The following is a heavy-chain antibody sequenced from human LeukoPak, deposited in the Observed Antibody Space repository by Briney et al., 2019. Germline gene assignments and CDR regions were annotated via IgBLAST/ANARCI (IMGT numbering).Heavy chain of an antibody. V-gene: IGHV3-66*01. CDR2: NYSGGTT. CDR1: GFTVSSNY. D-gene: IGHD3-10*01. CDR3: FVGPHPYDSGDWPPN. J-gene: IGHJ4*02. Sequence: GGSLRLSCAASGFTVSSNYMSWVRQAPGKGLGGVSVNYSGGTTYYADSVKGRFTISRDNSKATLYLQMNSLRTEDTAVYYCFVGPHPYDSGDWPPNWGQGTLVTVSS.